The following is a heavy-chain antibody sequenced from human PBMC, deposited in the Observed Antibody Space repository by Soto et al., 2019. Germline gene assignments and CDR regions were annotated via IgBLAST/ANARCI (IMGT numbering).Heavy chain of an antibody. CDR3: AKDRSRWGHDAFDV. J-gene: IGHJ3*01. Sequence: GGSLRLSCAASGFTFDDYAMHWVRQAPGKVLEWVSGITWNSGAIDYADSVKGRFTISRDNAKSSLYLQMNSLRPEDSALYYCAKDRSRWGHDAFDVWGQGTMVTVSS. CDR1: GFTFDDYA. CDR2: ITWNSGAI. V-gene: IGHV3-9*01. D-gene: IGHD1-26*01.